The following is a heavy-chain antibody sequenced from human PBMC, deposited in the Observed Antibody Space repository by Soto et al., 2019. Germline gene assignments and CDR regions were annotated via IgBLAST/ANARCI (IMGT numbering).Heavy chain of an antibody. CDR2: INHSGST. CDR1: GGSFSGYY. V-gene: IGHV4-34*01. J-gene: IGHJ5*02. CDR3: ARARSIAARGGWFDP. Sequence: QVQLQQWGAGLLKPSETLSLTCAVYGGSFSGYYWSWIRQPPGKGLEWIGEINHSGSTNYNPSLKSRDTISVDTSKSPFSLTRSSVTDADTAVYYCARARSIAARGGWFDPWGQGTVVTVSS. D-gene: IGHD6-6*01.